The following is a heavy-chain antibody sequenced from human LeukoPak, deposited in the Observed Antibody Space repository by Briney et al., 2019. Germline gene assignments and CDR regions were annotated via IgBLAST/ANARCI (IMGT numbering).Heavy chain of an antibody. D-gene: IGHD6-19*01. CDR3: ARTGRGGWSLFDY. CDR1: GGSISSYY. CDR2: IYYSGST. V-gene: IGHV4-59*01. J-gene: IGHJ4*02. Sequence: SETLSLTCTVSGGSISSYYWSWIRQPPGKGLEWVGYIYYSGSTSYNPSLKSRVTISVDTSKNQFSLKLSSVTAADTAVYYCARTGRGGWSLFDYWGQGTLVTVSS.